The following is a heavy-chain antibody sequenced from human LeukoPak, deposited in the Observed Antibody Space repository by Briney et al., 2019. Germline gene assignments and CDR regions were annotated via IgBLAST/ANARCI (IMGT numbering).Heavy chain of an antibody. Sequence: SVKVSCKASGGTFSSYAISWVRQAPGQGLEWMGGIIPIFGTANYAQKFQGRVTITADESTSTAYMELSSLRSEDTAVYYCAGAHDFWSGYYIRYFDYWGQGTLVTVSS. CDR2: IIPIFGTA. CDR1: GGTFSSYA. CDR3: AGAHDFWSGYYIRYFDY. D-gene: IGHD3-3*01. J-gene: IGHJ4*02. V-gene: IGHV1-69*13.